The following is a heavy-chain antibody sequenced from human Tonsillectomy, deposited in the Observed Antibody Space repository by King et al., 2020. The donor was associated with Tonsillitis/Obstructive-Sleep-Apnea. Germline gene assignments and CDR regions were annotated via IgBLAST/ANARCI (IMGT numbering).Heavy chain of an antibody. Sequence: VQLVESGGDVVQPGRSLRLSCAASGFTFSHYPVHWVRQAPGKGLQWVAIISHDGTHKYYADSVKGRFTISRDNFRNTLFLQMNSLRTEDTAVYYCARGAGDSFDYWGQGTLVTVSS. CDR1: GFTFSHYP. V-gene: IGHV3-30*04. CDR3: ARGAGDSFDY. J-gene: IGHJ4*02. D-gene: IGHD3-10*01. CDR2: ISHDGTHK.